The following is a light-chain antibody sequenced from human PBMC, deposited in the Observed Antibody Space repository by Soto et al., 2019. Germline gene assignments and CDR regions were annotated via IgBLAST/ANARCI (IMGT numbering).Light chain of an antibody. CDR2: DVS. CDR3: SSYGASSTL. J-gene: IGLJ3*02. V-gene: IGLV2-14*03. Sequence: QSALTQPASVSGSPGQSITISCTGSSSDIGGYNYVSWYQQHPGKAPQLMIYDVSYRPSGISDRFSGSKYGNTASLTISGIQPKDEADYYCSSYGASSTLFGGGTKLTVL. CDR1: SSDIGGYNY.